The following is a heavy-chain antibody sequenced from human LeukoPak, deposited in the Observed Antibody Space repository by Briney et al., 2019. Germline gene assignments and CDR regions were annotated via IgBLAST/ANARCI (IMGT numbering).Heavy chain of an antibody. CDR1: GYTLTELS. CDR2: FDLEDGET. CDR3: ATVVRYYYDSNGSDWYFDL. Sequence: ASVKVSCKVSGYTLTELSIHWVRQAPGKGLEWMGGFDLEDGETIYAQKFQGRVTMTEDTSSDTAYMELSSLRPEDTAVYYCATVVRYYYDSNGSDWYFDLWGRGTLVTVSS. D-gene: IGHD3-22*01. V-gene: IGHV1-24*01. J-gene: IGHJ2*01.